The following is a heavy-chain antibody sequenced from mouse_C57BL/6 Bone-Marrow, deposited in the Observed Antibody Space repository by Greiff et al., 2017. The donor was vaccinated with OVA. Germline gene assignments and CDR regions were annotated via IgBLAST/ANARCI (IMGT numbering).Heavy chain of an antibody. CDR1: GFTFSDYG. CDR2: ISSGSSTI. Sequence: EVQVVESGGGLVKPGGSLKLSCAASGFTFSDYGMHWVRQAPEKGLEWVAYISSGSSTIYYADTVKGRFTISRDNAKTTLFLQMTSLRSEDTAMYYCALGRDYAMDYWGQGTSVTVSS. CDR3: ALGRDYAMDY. V-gene: IGHV5-17*01. D-gene: IGHD4-1*01. J-gene: IGHJ4*01.